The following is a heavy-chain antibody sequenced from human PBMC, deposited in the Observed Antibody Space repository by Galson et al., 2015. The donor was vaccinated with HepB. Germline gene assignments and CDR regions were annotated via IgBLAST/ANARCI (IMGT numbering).Heavy chain of an antibody. CDR3: ARHGGLFTMGGVLYAFEI. D-gene: IGHD3-10*01. CDR2: IYNSGTT. Sequence: ETLSLTCTVPGGSVSSYYWSWIRPPPGKGLEWIGYIYNSGTTNYNPSLRSRVTISVDTSKNQFSLKLSSVTAADTAVYYCARHGGLFTMGGVLYAFEIWGQGTMVTLSS. CDR1: GGSVSSYY. V-gene: IGHV4-59*08. J-gene: IGHJ3*02.